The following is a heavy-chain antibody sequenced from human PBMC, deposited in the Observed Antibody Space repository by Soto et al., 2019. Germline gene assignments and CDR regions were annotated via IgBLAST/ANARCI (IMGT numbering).Heavy chain of an antibody. CDR2: ISYSGST. V-gene: IGHV4-31*03. D-gene: IGHD5-12*01. CDR3: ARGSHSVYAKGWFDP. CDR1: GGSISSGGYY. J-gene: IGHJ5*02. Sequence: LSLTCTVSGGSISSGGYYWSWIRQHPGKGLEWIGYISYSGSTYYNPSLKSRVTISVGPSKNQFSLTLSSVAAADTAIYFCARGSHSVYAKGWFDPWGQGTLVTVSS.